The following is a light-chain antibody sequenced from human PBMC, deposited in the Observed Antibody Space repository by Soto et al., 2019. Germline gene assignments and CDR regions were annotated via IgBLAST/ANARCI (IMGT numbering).Light chain of an antibody. Sequence: QSALTQPASVSGSPGQSITISCTGTSSDVGGYNYVSLYQQHPGKAPKVMIYDVSKRPSGISNRFSGAKSGNTASLTISGLQVEDEADYYCSSYTSGSTRGVFGGGTKVPVL. V-gene: IGLV2-14*03. J-gene: IGLJ2*01. CDR1: SSDVGGYNY. CDR2: DVS. CDR3: SSYTSGSTRGV.